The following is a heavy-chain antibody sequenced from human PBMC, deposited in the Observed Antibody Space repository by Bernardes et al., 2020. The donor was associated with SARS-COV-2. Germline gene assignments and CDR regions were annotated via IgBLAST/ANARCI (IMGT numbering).Heavy chain of an antibody. Sequence: SETLSLTCAVSGDSVSSASYYWGWIRQPPGKGLEWIGNIFYDGSTYYSPSLQSRVTISVDTSKNQFSLKLNSVTAADTAVYFCARHTTPTRYTSGWYDVGYYGIDVWGRGTTVTVSS. CDR1: GDSVSSASYY. J-gene: IGHJ6*02. D-gene: IGHD6-19*01. CDR3: ARHTTPTRYTSGWYDVGYYGIDV. CDR2: IFYDGST. V-gene: IGHV4-39*01.